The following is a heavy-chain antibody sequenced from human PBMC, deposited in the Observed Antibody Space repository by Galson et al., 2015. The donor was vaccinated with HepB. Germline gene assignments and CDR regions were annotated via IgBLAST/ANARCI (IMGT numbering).Heavy chain of an antibody. J-gene: IGHJ4*02. CDR3: ARDSGKRYYDFWSGYFDPAEGEGFDY. CDR1: GYTFTSYY. D-gene: IGHD3-3*01. Sequence: SVKVSCQASGYTFTSYYMHWLRQAPGQGLEWMGIINPSGGSTSYAQKFQGRVTMTRDTSTRTVYMELSSLRSEDTAVYYCARDSGKRYYDFWSGYFDPAEGEGFDYWGQGTLVTVSS. CDR2: INPSGGST. V-gene: IGHV1-46*01.